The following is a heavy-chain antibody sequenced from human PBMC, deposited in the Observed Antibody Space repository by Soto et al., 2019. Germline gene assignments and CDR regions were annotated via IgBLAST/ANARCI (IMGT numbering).Heavy chain of an antibody. V-gene: IGHV4-59*01. CDR3: AREGNLGRWLQPLDF. J-gene: IGHJ4*02. D-gene: IGHD5-12*01. Sequence: PSETLSLTCTVSGDSISAYSWSWVRQPPGKGLEWIGNIHYNGNTKYSPSLKSQVTMSVDTSKNHFSLRLISVTAADTAIYFCAREGNLGRWLQPLDFWGQGTLVTVSS. CDR2: IHYNGNT. CDR1: GDSISAYS.